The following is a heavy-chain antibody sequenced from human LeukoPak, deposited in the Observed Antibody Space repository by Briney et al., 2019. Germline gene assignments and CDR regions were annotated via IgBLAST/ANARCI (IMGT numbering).Heavy chain of an antibody. J-gene: IGHJ4*02. CDR2: IVVGSGNT. D-gene: IGHD2-2*01. CDR3: AADGVGKGYYFDY. Sequence: SVKVSCKASGFTFTSSAMQWVRQARGQGLEWIGWIVVGSGNTNYAQKFQERVTITRDMSTSTAYMELSSLRSEDTAVYYCAADGVGKGYYFDYWGQGTLVTVSS. V-gene: IGHV1-58*02. CDR1: GFTFTSSA.